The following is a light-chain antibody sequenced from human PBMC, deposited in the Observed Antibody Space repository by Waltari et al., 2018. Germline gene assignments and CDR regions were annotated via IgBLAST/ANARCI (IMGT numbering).Light chain of an antibody. V-gene: IGKV3-20*01. CDR3: QQYDSSPRT. J-gene: IGKJ1*01. CDR1: QSVSRSY. Sequence: EIVLTQSPGTLSLSPGGRATLSCRASQSVSRSYLAWYQQKPGQAPRLLIYGASSRTTGIPDRFSGSGSGTDFTLTISRLEPEDFAVYYCQQYDSSPRTFGQGTKVEIK. CDR2: GAS.